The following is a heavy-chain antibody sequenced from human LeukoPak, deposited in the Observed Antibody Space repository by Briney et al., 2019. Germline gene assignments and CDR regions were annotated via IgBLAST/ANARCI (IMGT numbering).Heavy chain of an antibody. CDR1: GGSISSHY. J-gene: IGHJ6*03. CDR3: ARVRPGYYYYYMDV. V-gene: IGHV4-59*11. D-gene: IGHD4-17*01. Sequence: SETLSLTCTVSGGSISSHYWCWIRQPPGKGLEWIGYIYYSGSTNYNPSLKSRVTISVDTSKNQFSLKLSSVTAADTAVYYCARVRPGYYYYYMDVWGKGTTVTVSS. CDR2: IYYSGST.